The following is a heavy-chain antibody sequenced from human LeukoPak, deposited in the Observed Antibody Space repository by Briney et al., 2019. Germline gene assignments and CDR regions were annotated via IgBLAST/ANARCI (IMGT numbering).Heavy chain of an antibody. CDR1: GGSFSGYY. J-gene: IGHJ4*02. D-gene: IGHD2/OR15-2a*01. Sequence: SETLSLTCAVYGGSFSGYYWSWTRQPPGKGLEWIGEINHSGSTNYNPSLKSRVTISVDTSKNQFSLKLSSVTAADTAVYYCARLSEACPSGSLIGYYFDYWGQGTLVIVSS. V-gene: IGHV4-34*01. CDR3: ARLSEACPSGSLIGYYFDY. CDR2: INHSGST.